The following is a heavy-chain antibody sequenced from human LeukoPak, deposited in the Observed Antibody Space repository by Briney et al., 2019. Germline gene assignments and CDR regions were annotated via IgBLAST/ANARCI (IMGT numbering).Heavy chain of an antibody. J-gene: IGHJ4*02. D-gene: IGHD6-13*01. CDR2: INHSGST. CDR3: ARVEGVYSSSWYVDY. Sequence: SETLSLTCAVYGGSFSGYYWSWIRQPPGKGLEWIGEINHSGSTNCNPSLKSRVTISVDTSENQFSLKLSSVTAADTAVYYCARVEGVYSSSWYVDYWGQGTLVTVSS. V-gene: IGHV4-34*01. CDR1: GGSFSGYY.